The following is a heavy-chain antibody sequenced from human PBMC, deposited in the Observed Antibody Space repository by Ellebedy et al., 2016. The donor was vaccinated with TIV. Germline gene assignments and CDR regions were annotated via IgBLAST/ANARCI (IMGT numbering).Heavy chain of an antibody. Sequence: GESLKISCAAPGFSVSSNYMTWVRQAPGKGLEWVSVIYSDGRTYYADSVKGRFTISRDNSKNTLYLQMNSLRAEDTAVYYCARDIYEMALDYWGQGTLVTVSS. CDR2: IYSDGRT. J-gene: IGHJ4*02. V-gene: IGHV3-66*01. D-gene: IGHD5-24*01. CDR1: GFSVSSNY. CDR3: ARDIYEMALDY.